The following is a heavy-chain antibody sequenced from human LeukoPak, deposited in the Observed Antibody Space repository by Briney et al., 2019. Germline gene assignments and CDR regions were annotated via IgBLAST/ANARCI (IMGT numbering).Heavy chain of an antibody. Sequence: SSETLSLTCAVSGGSISSSNWWSWVRQPPGKGLEWIGQIYHSGSTNYNPSLKSRVTISVDKSKNQFSLKLNSVTAADTAVYYCARGIYDTSGYYYLPFDDWGQGTLVTVSS. CDR1: GGSISSSNW. D-gene: IGHD3-22*01. CDR3: ARGIYDTSGYYYLPFDD. J-gene: IGHJ4*02. CDR2: IYHSGST. V-gene: IGHV4-4*02.